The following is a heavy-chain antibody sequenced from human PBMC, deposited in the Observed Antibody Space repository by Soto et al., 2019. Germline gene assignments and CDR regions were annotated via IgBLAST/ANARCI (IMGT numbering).Heavy chain of an antibody. CDR2: IWSDGNNR. Sequence: QVQLVESGGGVVQPGRSLRLSCAASGFMFSNHGMHWVRQAPGKGLEWVAVIWSDGNNRYYADSVKGRFTISRDNSKNTLYLTMNSLRAEDTAVYYCVRGDNWNDEASDYWGQGTLVTVSS. J-gene: IGHJ4*02. V-gene: IGHV3-33*01. CDR1: GFMFSNHG. CDR3: VRGDNWNDEASDY. D-gene: IGHD1-1*01.